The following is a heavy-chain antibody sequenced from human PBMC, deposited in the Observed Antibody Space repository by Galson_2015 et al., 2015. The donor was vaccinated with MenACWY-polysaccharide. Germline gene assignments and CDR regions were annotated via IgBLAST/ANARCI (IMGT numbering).Heavy chain of an antibody. D-gene: IGHD5-18*01. V-gene: IGHV3-23*01. CDR2: IGGSGSNT. Sequence: SLRLSCAASGFTFSNYAMSWVRQAPGKGLEWVSTIGGSGSNTHYAYSVKGRFTISRDNSKNTLSLQMNSLRAEDTAVYYCARVRYSTGKSQFDYSGQGTLVAVSS. J-gene: IGHJ4*02. CDR3: ARVRYSTGKSQFDY. CDR1: GFTFSNYA.